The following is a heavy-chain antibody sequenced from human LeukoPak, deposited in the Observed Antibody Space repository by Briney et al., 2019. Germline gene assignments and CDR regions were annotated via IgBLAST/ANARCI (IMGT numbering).Heavy chain of an antibody. D-gene: IGHD6-19*01. J-gene: IGHJ2*01. V-gene: IGHV3-9*01. CDR2: ITWNSGTI. Sequence: GGSLRLSCAASGFNFDDHVMHWVRQGPGKGLEWVSGITWNSGTIQYAVSVKGRFTISSDNSKNTLYLQMNSLRAEDTAVYYCARDGEGAVDLWGRGTLVTVSS. CDR3: ARDGEGAVDL. CDR1: GFNFDDHV.